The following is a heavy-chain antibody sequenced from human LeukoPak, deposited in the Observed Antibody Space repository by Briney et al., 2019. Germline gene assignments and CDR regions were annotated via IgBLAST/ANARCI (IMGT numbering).Heavy chain of an antibody. D-gene: IGHD2-2*01. Sequence: PSETLSLTCAVYGGSFSGYYWSWIRQPPGKGLEWIGEINHSVSTNYNPSLKSRVTISVDTSKNQFSLKLSSVTAADTAVYYCARGVVVVPAAIHYYYYYYMDVWGNGTTVTVSS. CDR1: GGSFSGYY. J-gene: IGHJ6*03. V-gene: IGHV4-34*01. CDR2: INHSVST. CDR3: ARGVVVVPAAIHYYYYYYMDV.